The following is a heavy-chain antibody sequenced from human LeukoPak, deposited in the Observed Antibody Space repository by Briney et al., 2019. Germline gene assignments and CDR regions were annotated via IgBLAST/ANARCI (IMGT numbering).Heavy chain of an antibody. CDR2: ISSSSSYI. D-gene: IGHD6-19*01. V-gene: IGHV3-21*01. Sequence: GRSLRLSCAASGFTFSSYSMNWVRQAPGKGLEWVSSISSSSSYIYYADSVKGRFTISRDNAKNSLYLQMNSLRAEDTAVYYCARGDSSGWEIDAFDIWGQGTMVTVSS. CDR3: ARGDSSGWEIDAFDI. J-gene: IGHJ3*02. CDR1: GFTFSSYS.